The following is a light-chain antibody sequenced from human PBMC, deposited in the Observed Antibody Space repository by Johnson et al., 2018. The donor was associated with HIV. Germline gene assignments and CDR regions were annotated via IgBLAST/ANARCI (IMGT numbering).Light chain of an antibody. V-gene: IGLV1-51*01. CDR2: DNS. Sequence: QSVLTQPPSVSAAPGQKVTISCSGTRSNIGDNFVSWYQHLPGTAPKLLVYDNSKRPSGIPDRFSGSKSGTSATLGITGLQTGDEADYYCGTWDSSLSAAYVFGTGTKVTVL. CDR1: RSNIGDNF. J-gene: IGLJ1*01. CDR3: GTWDSSLSAAYV.